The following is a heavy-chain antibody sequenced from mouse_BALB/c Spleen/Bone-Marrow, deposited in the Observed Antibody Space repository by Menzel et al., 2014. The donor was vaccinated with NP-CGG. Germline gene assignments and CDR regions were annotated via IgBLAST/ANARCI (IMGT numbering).Heavy chain of an antibody. CDR2: XYPGNGDT. V-gene: IGHV1-12*01. J-gene: IGHJ2*01. Sequence: SGAELVKPGASMKMSCKASGYTFTSYNLHWIKQTPGQGLEWIGAXYPGNGDTSYNQRFKGKATLTTDKSSNTAYMQLSSLTSEDSAVYYCAREGRSHFDHWGQGSTLTVSS. CDR1: GYTFTSYN. CDR3: AREGRSHFDH.